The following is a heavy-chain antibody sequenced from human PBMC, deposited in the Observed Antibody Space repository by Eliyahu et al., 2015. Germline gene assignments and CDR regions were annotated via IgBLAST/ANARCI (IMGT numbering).Heavy chain of an antibody. J-gene: IGHJ4*02. CDR2: ISYDGSNK. CDR1: GFXFXXYG. Sequence: QVQLVESGGGVVQPGXSLXLSCAASGFXFXXYGMHWVRQAPGKGLEWVAVISYDGSNKYYADSVKGRFTISRDNSKNTLYLQMNSLRAEDTAVYYCAKDGTLGWELPDYFDYWGQGTLVTVSS. D-gene: IGHD1-26*01. V-gene: IGHV3-30*18. CDR3: AKDGTLGWELPDYFDY.